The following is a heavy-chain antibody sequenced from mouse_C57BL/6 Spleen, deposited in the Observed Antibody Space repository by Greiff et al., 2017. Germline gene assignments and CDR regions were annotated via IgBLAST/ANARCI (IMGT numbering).Heavy chain of an antibody. J-gene: IGHJ3*01. V-gene: IGHV1-26*01. CDR2: INPNNGGT. CDR3: ARGGYERAY. CDR1: GYTFTDYY. Sequence: EVKLQQSGPELVKPGASVKISCKASGYTFTDYYMNWVKQSHGKSLEWIGDINPNNGGTSYNQKFKGKATLTVDKSSSTAYMELRSLTSEDSAVYYCARGGYERAYWGQGTLVTVSA. D-gene: IGHD2-10*02.